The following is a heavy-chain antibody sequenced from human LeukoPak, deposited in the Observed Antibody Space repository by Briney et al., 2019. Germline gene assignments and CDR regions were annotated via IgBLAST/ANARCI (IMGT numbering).Heavy chain of an antibody. Sequence: SETLSLTCTVSGGSISSYYWSWLREPPGKGLGWIGHIYYSGSTNYNPSLKSRVTISVDTSKNQFSLKLSSVTAADTAVYYCARYSSGWYEEGNYYFVYWGQGTLVTVSS. CDR2: IYYSGST. CDR3: ARYSSGWYEEGNYYFVY. J-gene: IGHJ4*02. CDR1: GGSISSYY. D-gene: IGHD6-19*01. V-gene: IGHV4-59*01.